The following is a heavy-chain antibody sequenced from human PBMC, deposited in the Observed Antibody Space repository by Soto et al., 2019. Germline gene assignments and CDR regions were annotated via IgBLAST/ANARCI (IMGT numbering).Heavy chain of an antibody. J-gene: IGHJ4*02. CDR2: VYSGGAT. V-gene: IGHV3-53*02. CDR3: ARVPGRL. Sequence: QLVETGGGWIQPGTSLTLSCAASRFSVSRNHMTWVRQAPGKGLEWVSFVYSGGATFYADSVKGRFILSRDDSQNTMYLQMNNLRAEDTAVYYCARVPGRLWGRGTLVTVAS. CDR1: RFSVSRNH. D-gene: IGHD3-10*01.